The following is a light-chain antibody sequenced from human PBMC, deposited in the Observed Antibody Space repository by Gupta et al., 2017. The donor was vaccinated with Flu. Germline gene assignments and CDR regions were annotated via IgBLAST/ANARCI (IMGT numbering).Light chain of an antibody. CDR3: QHYVSSPWT. J-gene: IGKJ1*01. CDR2: GAS. CDR1: QSICSTY. V-gene: IGKV3-20*01. Sequence: TQFPGTLSLAPGVTATLSCRPSQSICSTYLAWYQQKPGQAPRLLIYGASSRATGIPDRFSGSGSGTDFTLTISRLEPEDFAVYYCQHYVSSPWTFGQGTKVEIK.